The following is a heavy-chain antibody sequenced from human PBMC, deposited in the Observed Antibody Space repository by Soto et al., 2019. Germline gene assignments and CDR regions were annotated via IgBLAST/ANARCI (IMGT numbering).Heavy chain of an antibody. CDR3: ARTYNYDSSGYYEGLTWSDP. CDR1: GVAFSSDA. CDR2: TIPIFGTA. Sequence: SVRVSGKASGVAFSSDAMSWVRQAPGQGREWMGRTIPIFGTANYAQKVKGRVTITADESKSTAYMELSSLRSEDTAVYYCARTYNYDSSGYYEGLTWSDPG. J-gene: IGHJ5*02. V-gene: IGHV1-69*13. D-gene: IGHD3-22*01.